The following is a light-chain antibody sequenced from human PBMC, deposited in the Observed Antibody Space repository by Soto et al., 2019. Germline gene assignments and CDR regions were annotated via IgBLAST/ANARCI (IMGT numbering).Light chain of an antibody. CDR2: EVS. Sequence: QSVLTQPASVSGSPGQSITISCTGTSSDIGGYNYVSWYQQHPGKAPKLMIYEVSNRPSGVSNRFSGSKSGNTASLTISGLQAEDEADYYCCSYAGSLRVFGTGTKVTVL. J-gene: IGLJ1*01. CDR3: CSYAGSLRV. V-gene: IGLV2-14*01. CDR1: SSDIGGYNY.